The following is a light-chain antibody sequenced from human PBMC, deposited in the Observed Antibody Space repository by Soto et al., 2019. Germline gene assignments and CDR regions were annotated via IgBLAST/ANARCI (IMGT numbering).Light chain of an antibody. V-gene: IGLV1-47*01. Sequence: QSVLTQPPSASGTPGQGVTISCSGSISNIGSNYVYWYQQLPGTAPKLLIYRNNQRPSGVPDRFSGSKSGTSASLAISGLRSDDEADYFCATWDDRLNGFYVFGTGTKVTVL. CDR3: ATWDDRLNGFYV. CDR1: ISNIGSNY. J-gene: IGLJ1*01. CDR2: RNN.